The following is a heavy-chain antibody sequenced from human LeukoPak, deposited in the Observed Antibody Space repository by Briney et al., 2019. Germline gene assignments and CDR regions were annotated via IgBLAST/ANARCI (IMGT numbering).Heavy chain of an antibody. J-gene: IGHJ3*02. Sequence: GGSLRLSCAASGFTFSSYSMDWVRQAPGKGPEWVSSISSSSSYIYYADSVKGRFTISRDNAKNSLYLQMNSLRAEDTAVYYCVTWAMVTTWDHDAFDIWGQGTMVTVSS. CDR3: VTWAMVTTWDHDAFDI. CDR2: ISSSSSYI. D-gene: IGHD4-11*01. CDR1: GFTFSSYS. V-gene: IGHV3-21*01.